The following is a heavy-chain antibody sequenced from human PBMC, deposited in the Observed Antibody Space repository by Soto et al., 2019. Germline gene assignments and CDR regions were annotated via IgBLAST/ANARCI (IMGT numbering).Heavy chain of an antibody. CDR3: AKVYYYDSSGYLGFYFDY. D-gene: IGHD3-22*01. V-gene: IGHV3-23*01. Sequence: EVHLLESGGGLVQPGGSLRLSCAASGFTFSSYAMSWVRQAPGKGLEWVSAISGSAAGTYYADSVKGRFTISRDNSKNTLYLQMTSLRAEDTAVYYCAKVYYYDSSGYLGFYFDYWGQGTLVTVSS. J-gene: IGHJ4*02. CDR2: ISGSAAGT. CDR1: GFTFSSYA.